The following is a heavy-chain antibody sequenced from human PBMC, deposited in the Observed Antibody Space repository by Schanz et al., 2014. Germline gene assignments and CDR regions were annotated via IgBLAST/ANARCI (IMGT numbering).Heavy chain of an antibody. CDR2: ISAYNGDT. CDR3: ARGTMPGAFDI. V-gene: IGHV1-18*01. J-gene: IGHJ3*02. CDR1: GYTFTSYG. D-gene: IGHD1-26*01. Sequence: QVQLVQSGAEVKKPGASVKVSCKASGYTFTSYGINWVRQAPGQGLEWMGWISAYNGDTNYTQKFQGRVTMTIDPYTSTAYMELSSLRYEDTALYYCARGTMPGAFDIWGQGTMVTVSS.